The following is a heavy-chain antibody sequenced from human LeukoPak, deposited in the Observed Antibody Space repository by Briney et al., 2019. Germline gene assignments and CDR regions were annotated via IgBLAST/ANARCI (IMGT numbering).Heavy chain of an antibody. CDR2: IYYSGST. Sequence: PSETLSLTCTVSGGSISSSSYYWGWIRHPPGKGLEWLGRIYYSGSTHYNPSLKSRVTISVDTSKNQFSLKLSSVTATDTAVYYCARHAPSWSGSYYVWFDPWGQGTRVTVSS. V-gene: IGHV4-39*01. CDR3: ARHAPSWSGSYYVWFDP. CDR1: GGSISSSSYY. D-gene: IGHD3-10*01. J-gene: IGHJ5*02.